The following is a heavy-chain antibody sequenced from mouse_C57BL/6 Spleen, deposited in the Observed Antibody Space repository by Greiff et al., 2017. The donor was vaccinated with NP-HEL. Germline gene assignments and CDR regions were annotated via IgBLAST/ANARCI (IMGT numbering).Heavy chain of an antibody. CDR1: GYTFTSYW. CDR3: AREGNWEYFGY. J-gene: IGHJ2*01. Sequence: QVQLQQSGAELVKPGASVKMSCKASGYTFTSYWITWVKQRPGQGLAWIGDIYPGSGSTNYNEKFKSKATLTVDTSSSTAYMQLSSLTSEDSAVYYCAREGNWEYFGYWDQGTTLTVSS. CDR2: IYPGSGST. D-gene: IGHD4-1*01. V-gene: IGHV1-55*01.